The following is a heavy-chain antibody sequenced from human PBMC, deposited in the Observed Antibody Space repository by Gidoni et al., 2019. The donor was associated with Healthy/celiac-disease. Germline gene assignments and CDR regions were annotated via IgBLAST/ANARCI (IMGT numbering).Heavy chain of an antibody. D-gene: IGHD3-22*01. Sequence: QVQLVESGGGVVQPGRSLRLSCAASGFTFSSYGMHWVRQAPGKGLEWVAVIWYDGSNKYYADSVKGRFTISRDNSKNTLYLQMNSLRAEDTAVYYCAREPSYYYDSSGHRAHYYYGMDVWGQGTTVTVSS. CDR2: IWYDGSNK. CDR1: GFTFSSYG. J-gene: IGHJ6*02. V-gene: IGHV3-33*01. CDR3: AREPSYYYDSSGHRAHYYYGMDV.